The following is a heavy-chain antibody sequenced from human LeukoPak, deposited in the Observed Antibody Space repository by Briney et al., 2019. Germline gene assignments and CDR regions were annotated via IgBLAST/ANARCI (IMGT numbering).Heavy chain of an antibody. CDR3: ARHVSSSGEDS. CDR2: INPRSGGT. J-gene: IGHJ4*02. CDR1: GYIFTNYY. D-gene: IGHD2-21*01. V-gene: IGHV1-2*02. Sequence: ASVEVSCKASGYIFTNYYMHWVRQAPGQGLEWMGWINPRSGGTNLAQKFQGRVTMTRDTSISAAYMELSRLRSDNTAVYYCARHVSSSGEDSWGQGTLVTVSS.